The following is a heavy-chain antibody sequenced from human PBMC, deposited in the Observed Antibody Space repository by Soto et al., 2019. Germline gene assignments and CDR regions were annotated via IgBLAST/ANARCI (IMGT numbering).Heavy chain of an antibody. J-gene: IGHJ6*02. V-gene: IGHV3-23*01. CDR3: AKDGSHYYDSSGYQPSGMDA. D-gene: IGHD3-22*01. Sequence: GGSLTLSCTASGGTFSSEAMSWGWQAPRKGLERVSAVSGSGGSTYYADSVKGRFTISRDNPKNTLYLQMNSLRAEDTAVYYCAKDGSHYYDSSGYQPSGMDAWGQGTTVTVSS. CDR2: VSGSGGST. CDR1: GGTFSSEA.